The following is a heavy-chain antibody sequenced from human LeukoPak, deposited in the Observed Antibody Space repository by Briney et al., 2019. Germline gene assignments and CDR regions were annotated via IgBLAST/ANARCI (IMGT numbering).Heavy chain of an antibody. CDR1: GFTFSSYS. V-gene: IGHV3-21*01. D-gene: IGHD6-13*01. Sequence: GGSLRLSCAASGFTFSSYSMNWVRQAPGKGLEWVSSISSSSSYIYYADSVKGRFTISRDNAKNSLYLQMNSLRAEDTAVYYCARDRVPEIIAAAGRRPGGGNDYWGQGTLVTVSS. CDR3: ARDRVPEIIAAAGRRPGGGNDY. CDR2: ISSSSSYI. J-gene: IGHJ4*02.